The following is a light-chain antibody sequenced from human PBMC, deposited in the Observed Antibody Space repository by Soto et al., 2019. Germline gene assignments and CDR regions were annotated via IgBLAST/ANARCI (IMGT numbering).Light chain of an antibody. V-gene: IGKV3D-15*01. CDR3: HQCNNWPLT. J-gene: IGKJ4*01. CDR1: QTVRDN. CDR2: GAT. Sequence: EVVMTHSPATLSVSPWEIATLSCRASQTVRDNLGWYQQKPGQPPRLLIYGATTRATGIPARFSGSGSGTEFTLTIGSLQSEDFAVYYCHQCNNWPLTFGGGTKVDIK.